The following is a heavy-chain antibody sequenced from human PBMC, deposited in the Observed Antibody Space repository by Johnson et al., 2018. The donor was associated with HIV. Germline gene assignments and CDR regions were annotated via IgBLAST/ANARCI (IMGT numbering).Heavy chain of an antibody. CDR3: ASTLTGDFGAFDI. CDR1: GFTFSSYW. V-gene: IGHV3-7*05. Sequence: VQLVESGGGLVQPGGSLRLSCAASGFTFSSYWMSWVRQAPGKGLEWVANIKQDGSENYYVDSVKGRFTISRDNAKNSLYLQMNSLRAEDTAVYYCASTLTGDFGAFDIWGQGTMVTVSS. J-gene: IGHJ3*02. CDR2: IKQDGSEN. D-gene: IGHD7-27*01.